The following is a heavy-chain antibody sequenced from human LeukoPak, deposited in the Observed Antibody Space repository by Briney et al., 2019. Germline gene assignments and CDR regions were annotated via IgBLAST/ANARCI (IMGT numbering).Heavy chain of an antibody. CDR1: GVTFSSYW. V-gene: IGHV3-7*03. Sequence: GGSLRLSCAASGVTFSSYWLSWVRQAPGKGLEWVANIKHDGSDKYYVDSVKGRFTISRDNAKNSLYLQMNSLRAEDTAVYYCARDGGRSLGPPFYWGQGTLVIVSS. J-gene: IGHJ4*02. CDR3: ARDGGRSLGPPFY. CDR2: IKHDGSDK. D-gene: IGHD3-3*02.